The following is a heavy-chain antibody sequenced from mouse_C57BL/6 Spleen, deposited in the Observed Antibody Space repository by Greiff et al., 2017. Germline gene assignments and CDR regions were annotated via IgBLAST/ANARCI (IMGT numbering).Heavy chain of an antibody. D-gene: IGHD1-1*01. Sequence: EVKLMESGGGLVKPGGSLKLSCAASGFTFSSYAMSWVRQTPEKRLEWVATISDGGSYTYYPDNVKGRFTISRDNAKNNLYLQMSHLKSEDTAMYYCARGIKVVATDWCFDVWGTGTTVTVSS. J-gene: IGHJ1*03. CDR2: ISDGGSYT. CDR3: ARGIKVVATDWCFDV. V-gene: IGHV5-4*03. CDR1: GFTFSSYA.